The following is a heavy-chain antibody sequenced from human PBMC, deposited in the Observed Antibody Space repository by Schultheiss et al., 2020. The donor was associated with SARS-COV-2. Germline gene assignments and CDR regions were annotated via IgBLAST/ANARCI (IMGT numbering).Heavy chain of an antibody. D-gene: IGHD3-10*01. CDR3: AGPKYGPGSKDIRIDY. CDR2: ISWNSATT. V-gene: IGHV3-9*01. J-gene: IGHJ4*02. Sequence: GGSLRLSCAASGFTFDDYAMHWVRQAPGKGLEWVSGISWNSATTGYADSVKGRFTISRDNAKNSLYLQMNSLRAEDTAVYYCAGPKYGPGSKDIRIDYWGQGTLVTVSS. CDR1: GFTFDDYA.